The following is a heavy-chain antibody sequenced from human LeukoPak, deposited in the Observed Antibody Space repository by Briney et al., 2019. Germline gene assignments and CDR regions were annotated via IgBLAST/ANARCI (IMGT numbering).Heavy chain of an antibody. V-gene: IGHV1-18*01. CDR1: GYTFTSSG. J-gene: IGHJ4*02. CDR2: ISAYNDNT. Sequence: GASVKVSCKASGYTFTSSGISWLRQAPGQGLEWMGWISAYNDNTNCAQKFQGRVTMTTDTSTSTAYMDLRSLRSDDTAVYYCARGATVTTPNYFDYWGQGTLVTVSS. CDR3: ARGATVTTPNYFDY. D-gene: IGHD4-17*01.